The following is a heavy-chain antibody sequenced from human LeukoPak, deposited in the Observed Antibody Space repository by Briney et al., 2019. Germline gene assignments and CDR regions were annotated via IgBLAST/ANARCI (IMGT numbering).Heavy chain of an antibody. V-gene: IGHV3-9*01. CDR2: ISWNSGSI. J-gene: IGHJ4*02. CDR1: GFTFDDYA. CDR3: AKDYDSSGYYYFDY. Sequence: QPGRSLRLSCAASGFTFDDYAMHWVRQAPGKGLEWVSGISWNSGSIGYADSVKGRFTISRDNAKNSLYLQMNSLRAEDTALYYCAKDYDSSGYYYFDYWGQGTLVTVSS. D-gene: IGHD3-22*01.